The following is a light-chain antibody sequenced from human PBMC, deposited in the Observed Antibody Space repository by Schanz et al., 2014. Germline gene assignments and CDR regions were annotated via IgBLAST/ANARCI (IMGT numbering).Light chain of an antibody. CDR3: SSFTSTNTWV. V-gene: IGLV2-14*02. J-gene: IGLJ3*02. CDR2: DVT. CDR1: SSDVGNYNL. Sequence: QSVLTQPASVSGSPGQSITISCTGASSDVGNYNLVSWYQQHPGKAPKLMIYDVTKRPSGVPDRFSGSKSGNTASLTISGLQAEDESDYYCSSFTSTNTWVFGGGTKLTVL.